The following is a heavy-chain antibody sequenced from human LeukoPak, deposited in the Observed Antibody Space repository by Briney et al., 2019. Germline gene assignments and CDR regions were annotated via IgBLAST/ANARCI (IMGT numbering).Heavy chain of an antibody. Sequence: PGGSLRLSCAASGFTFSSYGMHWVRQAPGKGLEWVALIWYDGSNKYYADSVKGRFTISRDNSKNTLYLQMNSLRAEDTAVYYCAKDHVREQQLVPPDYWGQGTLVTVSS. CDR3: AKDHVREQQLVPPDY. CDR1: GFTFSSYG. J-gene: IGHJ4*02. D-gene: IGHD6-13*01. V-gene: IGHV3-30*02. CDR2: IWYDGSNK.